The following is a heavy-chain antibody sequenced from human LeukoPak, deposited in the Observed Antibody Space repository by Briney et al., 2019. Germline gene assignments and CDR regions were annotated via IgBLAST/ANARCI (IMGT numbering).Heavy chain of an antibody. CDR1: GFTFSSYA. J-gene: IGHJ4*02. CDR3: ARVEGYYDYVWGSYIFDY. V-gene: IGHV4-34*01. Sequence: GSLRLSCAASGFTFSSYAMSWIRQPPGKGLEWIGEINHSGSTNYNPSLKSRVTISVDTSKNQFSLKLSSVTAADTAVYYCARVEGYYDYVWGSYIFDYWGQGTLVTVSS. CDR2: INHSGST. D-gene: IGHD3-16*01.